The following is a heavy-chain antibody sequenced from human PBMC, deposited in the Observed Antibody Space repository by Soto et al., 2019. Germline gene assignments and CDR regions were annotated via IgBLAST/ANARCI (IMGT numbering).Heavy chain of an antibody. CDR3: ARDREVVTAILNY. J-gene: IGHJ4*02. D-gene: IGHD2-21*02. Sequence: AASGFTFSSYWMHWVRQAPGKGLVWVSRINSDGSSTSYADSVKGRFTISRDNAKNTLYLQMNSLRAEDTAVYYCARDREVVTAILNYWGQGTLVTVSS. CDR2: INSDGSST. V-gene: IGHV3-74*01. CDR1: GFTFSSYW.